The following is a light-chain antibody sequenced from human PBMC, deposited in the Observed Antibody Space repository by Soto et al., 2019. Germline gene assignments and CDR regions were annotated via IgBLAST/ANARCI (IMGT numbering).Light chain of an antibody. CDR3: QAWDSSTVV. CDR2: QDS. J-gene: IGLJ2*01. Sequence: SYELTQPSSVSVSPGQTASITCSGDRLGNKYACWYQQKPGQSPVLVIYQDSKRPSGIPERFSGSNSGNTATLTISGTQAMDEADYYCQAWDSSTVVFGEGTKLTVL. V-gene: IGLV3-1*01. CDR1: RLGNKY.